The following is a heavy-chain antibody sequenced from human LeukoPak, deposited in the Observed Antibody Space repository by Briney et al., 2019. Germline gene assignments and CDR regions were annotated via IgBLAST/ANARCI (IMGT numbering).Heavy chain of an antibody. CDR2: IYPGDSDT. Sequence: GESLKISCQGSGYSFTSYWIGWVRQMPGKGLEWMGIIYPGDSDTRYSPSFQGQVTISADKSISTAYLQWSSLKASGTAMYYCATLGYCSGGSCYSGSYWGQGTLVTVSS. CDR1: GYSFTSYW. D-gene: IGHD2-15*01. V-gene: IGHV5-51*01. CDR3: ATLGYCSGGSCYSGSY. J-gene: IGHJ4*02.